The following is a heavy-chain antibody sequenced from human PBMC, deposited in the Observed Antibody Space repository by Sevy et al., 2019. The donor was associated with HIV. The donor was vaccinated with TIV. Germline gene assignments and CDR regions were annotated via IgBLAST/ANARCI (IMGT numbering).Heavy chain of an antibody. CDR2: ISSSSSTI. CDR1: GFTFSSYS. Sequence: GGSLRLSCVASGFTFSSYSMNWVRQAPGKGLEWVSYISSSSSTIYYADSVKGRFTISRDNAKNSLYLQMNSLRDEDTAVYYCARDTSGGYYDSSGYNFDYWGQGTLVTVSS. V-gene: IGHV3-48*02. D-gene: IGHD3-22*01. CDR3: ARDTSGGYYDSSGYNFDY. J-gene: IGHJ4*02.